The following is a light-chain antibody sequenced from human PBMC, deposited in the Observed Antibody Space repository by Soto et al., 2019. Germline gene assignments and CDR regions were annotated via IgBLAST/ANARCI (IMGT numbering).Light chain of an antibody. CDR3: QQSYSTPYT. V-gene: IGKV1-39*01. J-gene: IGKJ2*01. CDR2: TAA. Sequence: IQMTQSPSSLSASVGVRVTITCRASQRITTYLNWYQQKPGKAPKLLISTAATLQGGVPSRFSGSGSGTDFTLTITTLQPEDFATYFCQQSYSTPYTFGQGTKLEIK. CDR1: QRITTY.